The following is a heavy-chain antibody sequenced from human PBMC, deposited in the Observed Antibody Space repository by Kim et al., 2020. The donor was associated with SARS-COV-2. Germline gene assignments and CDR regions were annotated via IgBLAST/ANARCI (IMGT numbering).Heavy chain of an antibody. D-gene: IGHD5-18*01. V-gene: IGHV3-23*01. J-gene: IGHJ6*02. CDR3: AKDTLDTAGPYYYYGMDV. Sequence: GGSLRLSCAASGFTFSSYAMSWVRQAPGKGLEWVSAISGSGGSTYYADSVKGRFTISRDNSKNTLYLQMNSLRAEDTAVYYCAKDTLDTAGPYYYYGMDVWGQGTTVTVSS. CDR1: GFTFSSYA. CDR2: ISGSGGST.